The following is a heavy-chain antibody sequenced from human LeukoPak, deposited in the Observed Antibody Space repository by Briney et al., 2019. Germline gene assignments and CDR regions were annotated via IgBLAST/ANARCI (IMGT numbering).Heavy chain of an antibody. J-gene: IGHJ6*03. CDR3: ARSSMGITMVRGVIPHMDV. CDR2: IYYSGST. CDR1: GGSISSSSYY. V-gene: IGHV4-39*01. Sequence: SETLSLTCTVSGGSISSSSYYWGWIRQPPGKGLEWIGSIYYSGSTYYNPSLKSRVTISVDTSKNQFSLKLSSVTAADTAVYYCARSSMGITMVRGVIPHMDVWGKGTTVTISS. D-gene: IGHD3-10*01.